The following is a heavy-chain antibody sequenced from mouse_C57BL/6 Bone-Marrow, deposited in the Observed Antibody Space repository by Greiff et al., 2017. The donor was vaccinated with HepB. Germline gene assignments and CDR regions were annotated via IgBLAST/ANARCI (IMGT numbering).Heavy chain of an antibody. D-gene: IGHD2-1*01. Sequence: QVQLQQPGAELVKPGASVKLSCKASGYTFTSYWMHWVKQRPGQGLEWIGMIHPNSGSTNYNEKFKSKATLTVDKSSSTAYMQLSSLTSEDSAVYYCARRSQVYYGNYSYWYFDVWGTGTTVTVSS. CDR2: IHPNSGST. V-gene: IGHV1-64*01. J-gene: IGHJ1*03. CDR3: ARRSQVYYGNYSYWYFDV. CDR1: GYTFTSYW.